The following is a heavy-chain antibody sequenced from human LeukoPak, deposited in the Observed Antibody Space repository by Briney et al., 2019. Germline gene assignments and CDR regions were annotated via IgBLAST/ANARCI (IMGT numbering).Heavy chain of an antibody. CDR3: ARGGYGGRYSWDYFDY. J-gene: IGHJ4*02. Sequence: ASVKVSCKASGYTFTGYCMHWVRQAPGQGLEWMGWINPNSGDTNYAQKFQGRVTMTRDTSISTAYMELSRLRSDDTAVYYCARGGYGGRYSWDYFDYWGQGTLVTVSS. CDR2: INPNSGDT. CDR1: GYTFTGYC. V-gene: IGHV1-2*02. D-gene: IGHD1-26*01.